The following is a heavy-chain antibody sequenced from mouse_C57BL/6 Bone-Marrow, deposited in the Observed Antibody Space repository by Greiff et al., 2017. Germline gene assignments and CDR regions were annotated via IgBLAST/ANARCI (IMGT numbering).Heavy chain of an antibody. CDR2: IHPNSGST. J-gene: IGHJ1*03. Sequence: VQLQQPGAELVKPGASVKLSCKASGYTFTSYWMHWVKQRPGQGLEWIGMIHPNSGSTNYNEKFKSKATLTVDQSSSTAYMQLSSLTSEDTAVYYCARGSSYWYFDVWGTGTTVTVSS. D-gene: IGHD1-1*01. CDR1: GYTFTSYW. CDR3: ARGSSYWYFDV. V-gene: IGHV1-64*01.